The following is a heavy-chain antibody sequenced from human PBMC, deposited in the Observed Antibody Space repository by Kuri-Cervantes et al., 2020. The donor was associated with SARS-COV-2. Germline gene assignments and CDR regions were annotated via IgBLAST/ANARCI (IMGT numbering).Heavy chain of an antibody. Sequence: GGSLRLSFAASGFTFSSYGMHWVRRAPGKGLEGVAVISYDGSNKYYADSVKGRFTISRDNSKNTLYLQMNSLRAEDTAVYYCASRYSSSWYAVDYWGQGTLVTVSS. V-gene: IGHV3-30*03. CDR3: ASRYSSSWYAVDY. CDR1: GFTFSSYG. D-gene: IGHD6-13*01. J-gene: IGHJ4*02. CDR2: ISYDGSNK.